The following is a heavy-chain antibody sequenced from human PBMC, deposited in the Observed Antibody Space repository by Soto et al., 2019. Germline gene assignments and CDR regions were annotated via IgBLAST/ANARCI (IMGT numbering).Heavy chain of an antibody. J-gene: IGHJ4*02. CDR1: GGSISSYY. CDR2: IYYSGST. D-gene: IGHD2-15*01. V-gene: IGHV4-59*01. CDR3: ARLVCSSGSCYSFYFDY. Sequence: SETLSLTCTVSGGSISSYYWSWIRQPPGRGLEWIGYIYYSGSTNYNPSLKSRVTISVDTSKNQFSLKLSSVTAADTAVYYCARLVCSSGSCYSFYFDYWGQGTLVTVSS.